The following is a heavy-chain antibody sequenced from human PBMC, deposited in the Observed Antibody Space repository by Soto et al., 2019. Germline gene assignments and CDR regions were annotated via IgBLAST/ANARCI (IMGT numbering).Heavy chain of an antibody. J-gene: IGHJ4*01. V-gene: IGHV3-23*01. CDR2: VSGNGDVT. CDR1: GFTFSDFA. D-gene: IGHD4-17*01. Sequence: EVQLSESGGGLAQPGGSLRLSCEGSGFTFSDFAISWVRQAPGKGLEWVSVVSGNGDVTRYVDCLKGRFATSRDNSKNTMFLQMNSLTAENTAIYYCAKDGIQTVTFDYWGRGTLVTVSS. CDR3: AKDGIQTVTFDY.